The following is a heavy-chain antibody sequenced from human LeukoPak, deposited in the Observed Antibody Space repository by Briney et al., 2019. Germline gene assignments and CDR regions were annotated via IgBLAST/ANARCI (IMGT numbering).Heavy chain of an antibody. J-gene: IGHJ6*02. Sequence: PGGSLRLSCAASGFTFGDYYMSWIRQAPGKGLEWISYISPSSGTTIYYADSVKGRFTISRDNAKNSLYLQMNSLRAEDTAVYYCARGHYGLDVWGQGTTVTVSS. CDR2: ISPSSGTTI. CDR3: ARGHYGLDV. V-gene: IGHV3-11*01. CDR1: GFTFGDYY.